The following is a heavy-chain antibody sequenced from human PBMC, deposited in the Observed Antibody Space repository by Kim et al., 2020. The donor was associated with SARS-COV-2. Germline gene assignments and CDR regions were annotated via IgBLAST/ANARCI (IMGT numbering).Heavy chain of an antibody. Sequence: GGSLRLSCAASGFTFSSYWMSWVRQAPGKGLEWVASIKQDASVISYVDSVRGRFTISRDNATNSLSLQMDSLRAEDPALYFCARPYRAGSFVIWVQGTMV. V-gene: IGHV3-7*01. J-gene: IGHJ3*02. CDR2: IKQDASVI. CDR1: GFTFSSYW. CDR3: ARPYRAGSFVI.